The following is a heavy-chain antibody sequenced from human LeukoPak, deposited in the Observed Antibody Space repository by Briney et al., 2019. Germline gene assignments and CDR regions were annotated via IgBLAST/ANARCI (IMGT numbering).Heavy chain of an antibody. Sequence: GGSLRLSCAASGFTFSSYGMHWVRQAPGKGLEWLAVTWYDGSNKYYGDSVKGRLTISRDNSKNTLYLQMNSLRAEDTAVYYCARPYYDSSGYLGGMDVWGQGTTVTVFS. D-gene: IGHD3-22*01. J-gene: IGHJ6*02. CDR3: ARPYYDSSGYLGGMDV. V-gene: IGHV3-33*01. CDR2: TWYDGSNK. CDR1: GFTFSSYG.